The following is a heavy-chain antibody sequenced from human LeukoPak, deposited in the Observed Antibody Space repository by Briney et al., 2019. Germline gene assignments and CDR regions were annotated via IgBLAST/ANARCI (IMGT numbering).Heavy chain of an antibody. CDR2: IYTSGST. Sequence: KSSETLSLTCTVSGDSISSGSYYWSWIRQPAGKGLEWIERIYTSGSTNYNPSLKSRVTISVDTSKNQFSLKLSSVTAADTAVYYCARSDALPYYFDYWGQGTLVTVSS. D-gene: IGHD2-2*01. V-gene: IGHV4-61*02. CDR3: ARSDALPYYFDY. J-gene: IGHJ4*02. CDR1: GDSISSGSYY.